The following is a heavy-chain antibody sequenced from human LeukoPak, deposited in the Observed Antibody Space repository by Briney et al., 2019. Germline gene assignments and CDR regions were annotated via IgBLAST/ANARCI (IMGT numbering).Heavy chain of an antibody. CDR1: GFTFSTYA. CDR3: AKSSGYYYDSSGYVPFDY. V-gene: IGHV3-23*01. D-gene: IGHD3-22*01. CDR2: ISGSGGST. Sequence: GGSLRLSWAASGFTFSTYAMSWVRQAPGKGLEWVPAISGSGGSTYYADSVKGRFTISRDNSKNTLYLQMNSLRAEDTAVYYCAKSSGYYYDSSGYVPFDYWGQGTLVTVSS. J-gene: IGHJ4*02.